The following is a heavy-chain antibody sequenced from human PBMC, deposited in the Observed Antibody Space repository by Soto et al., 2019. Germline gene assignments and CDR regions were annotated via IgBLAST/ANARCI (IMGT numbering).Heavy chain of an antibody. V-gene: IGHV1-69*10. CDR3: ARGYDFWSGYYTGILNYYYYYYYMDV. D-gene: IGHD3-3*01. J-gene: IGHJ6*03. CDR2: IIPIFGIA. Sequence: ASVKVSCKASGGTFSSYAISWVRQAPGQGLEWMGGIIPIFGIANYAQKFQGRVTITADKSTSTAYMELSSLRSEDTAVYYCARGYDFWSGYYTGILNYYYYYYYMDVWGKGTTVTVSS. CDR1: GGTFSSYA.